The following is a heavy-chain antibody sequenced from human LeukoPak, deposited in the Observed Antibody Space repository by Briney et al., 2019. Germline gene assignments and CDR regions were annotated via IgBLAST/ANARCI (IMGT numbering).Heavy chain of an antibody. Sequence: PGGSLRLSCAASGFTLSSYWMSWVRQAPGKGLEWVANIKQDGSEKYYVDSVKGRFTISRDNAKNSLYLQMNSLRAEDTAVYYCARGGPVLRYFDWLVYFDYWGQGTLVTVSS. CDR2: IKQDGSEK. V-gene: IGHV3-7*01. CDR1: GFTLSSYW. J-gene: IGHJ4*02. CDR3: ARGGPVLRYFDWLVYFDY. D-gene: IGHD3-9*01.